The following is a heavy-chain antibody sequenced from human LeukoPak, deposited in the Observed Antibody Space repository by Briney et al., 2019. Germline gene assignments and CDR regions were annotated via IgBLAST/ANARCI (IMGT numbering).Heavy chain of an antibody. V-gene: IGHV3-15*07. CDR3: ARGSHYYGSGSYWGY. Sequence: GGSLRLSCAASGFTFSNAWMNWVRQAPGKGLEWVGRIKSKTDGGTTDYAAPVKGRFTISRDDSKNTLYLQMNSLRAEDTAVYYCARGSHYYGSGSYWGYWGQGTLVTVSS. CDR1: GFTFSNAW. CDR2: IKSKTDGGTT. D-gene: IGHD3-10*01. J-gene: IGHJ4*02.